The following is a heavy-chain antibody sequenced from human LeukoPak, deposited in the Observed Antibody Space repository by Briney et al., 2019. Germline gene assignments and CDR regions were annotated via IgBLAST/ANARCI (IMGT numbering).Heavy chain of an antibody. J-gene: IGHJ3*02. D-gene: IGHD3-9*01. V-gene: IGHV3-13*01. CDR1: GFTFSSYD. CDR2: IGTAGDT. Sequence: GGSLRLSRAASGFTFSSYDMHWVRQATGKGLEWVSAIGTAGDTYYPGSVKGRFTISRENAKNSLYLQMNSLRAGDTAVYYCARGGSTGDAFDIWGQGTMVTVSS. CDR3: ARGGSTGDAFDI.